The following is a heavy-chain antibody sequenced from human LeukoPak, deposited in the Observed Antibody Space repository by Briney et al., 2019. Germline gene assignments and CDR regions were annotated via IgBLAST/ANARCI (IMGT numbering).Heavy chain of an antibody. D-gene: IGHD1-14*01. CDR2: IGPTGTDR. CDR3: ATETIGRHYDY. CDR1: GFTFSSCG. Sequence: PGGSLRLSCAASGFTFSSCGFNWVRQAPGKGLEWVSSIGPTGTDRYYADSVRGRFTVSRDNAKNSMYLQMDSLRDEDTAVYYCATETIGRHYDYWGQGTLLTVSS. V-gene: IGHV3-21*01. J-gene: IGHJ4*02.